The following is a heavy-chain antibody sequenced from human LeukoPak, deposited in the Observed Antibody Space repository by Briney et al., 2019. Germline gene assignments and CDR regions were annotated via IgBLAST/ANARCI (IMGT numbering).Heavy chain of an antibody. Sequence: GGPLRLSCAASGFTVSRNDMSGVRQAPGKGLEWVSLIYSGGSTNYADSVKGRFTISRDNSKSTLYLQMNSLRVEDTAVYYCAREVETPYSSSYDYWGQGTLVTVSS. CDR1: GFTVSRND. D-gene: IGHD6-6*01. J-gene: IGHJ4*02. CDR3: AREVETPYSSSYDY. V-gene: IGHV3-66*01. CDR2: IYSGGST.